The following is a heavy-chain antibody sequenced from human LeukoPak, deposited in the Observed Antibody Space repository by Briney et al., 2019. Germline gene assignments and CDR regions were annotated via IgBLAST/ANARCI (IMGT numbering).Heavy chain of an antibody. D-gene: IGHD1-26*01. CDR2: ISSSGPT. CDR1: GSSISDYY. J-gene: IGHJ3*02. CDR3: AKWEASYEAFSI. Sequence: SETLSLTCTVSGSSISDYYCNWIRQPPGKGLEWIGYISSSGPTKYNPSLKSRVTASADTSRNQFSLKLSSVTAADTAVYYCAKWEASYEAFSIWGQGTMVTVSS. V-gene: IGHV4-4*09.